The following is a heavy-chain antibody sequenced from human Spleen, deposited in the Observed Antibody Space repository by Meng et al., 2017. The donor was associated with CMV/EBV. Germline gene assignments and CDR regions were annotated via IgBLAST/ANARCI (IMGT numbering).Heavy chain of an antibody. V-gene: IGHV3-30-3*01. Sequence: QVQLGESGGGVVQPGRSLRLSCAASGFTFSSYAMHWVRQAPGKGLEWVAVISYDGSNKYYADSVKGRFTISRDNSKNTLYLQMNSLRAEDTAVYYCARRKGWLALFDYWGQGTLVTVSS. CDR2: ISYDGSNK. CDR1: GFTFSSYA. J-gene: IGHJ4*02. D-gene: IGHD6-19*01. CDR3: ARRKGWLALFDY.